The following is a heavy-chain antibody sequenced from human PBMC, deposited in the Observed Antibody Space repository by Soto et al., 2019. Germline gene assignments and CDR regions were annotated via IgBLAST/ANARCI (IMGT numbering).Heavy chain of an antibody. CDR2: IIPIFGTA. V-gene: IGHV1-69*12. J-gene: IGHJ5*02. Sequence: QVQLVQSGAEVKKPGSSVKVSCKASGGTFSSYAISWVRQAPGQGLEWMGGIIPIFGTANYAQKFQGRVTITADESTSTAYMELSSLRSEDTAVYYCASDLNSRYYGSGNWFDPWGQGTLVTVSS. D-gene: IGHD3-10*01. CDR1: GGTFSSYA. CDR3: ASDLNSRYYGSGNWFDP.